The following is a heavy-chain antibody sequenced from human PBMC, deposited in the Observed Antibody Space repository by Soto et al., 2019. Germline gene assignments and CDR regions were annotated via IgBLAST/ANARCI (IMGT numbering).Heavy chain of an antibody. D-gene: IGHD2-15*01. CDR2: IKSKTDGGTT. Sequence: GGSLRLSCAASGFTFSNAWMNWVRQAPGKGLEWVGRIKSKTDGGTTDYAAPVKGRFTISRDDSKNTLYLQMNSLKTEDTAVYYCTTLREVVLRNDDAFDIWGQGTMVTVSS. CDR1: GFTFSNAW. V-gene: IGHV3-15*07. J-gene: IGHJ3*02. CDR3: TTLREVVLRNDDAFDI.